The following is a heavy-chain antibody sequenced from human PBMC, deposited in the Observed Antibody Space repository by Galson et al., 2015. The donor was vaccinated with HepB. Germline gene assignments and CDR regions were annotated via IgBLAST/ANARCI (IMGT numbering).Heavy chain of an antibody. CDR2: ISSSGDTI. CDR3: ARGGNYFYYYMDV. Sequence: SLRLSCAVSGFTFSTYSMNWVRQAPGKGLEWVSYISSSGDTIYYADSVKGRFSISRDSAKNSLYLQMNSLRPEDTAIYYCARGGNYFYYYMDVWGKGTTVTFSS. D-gene: IGHD1-26*01. V-gene: IGHV3-48*01. J-gene: IGHJ6*03. CDR1: GFTFSTYS.